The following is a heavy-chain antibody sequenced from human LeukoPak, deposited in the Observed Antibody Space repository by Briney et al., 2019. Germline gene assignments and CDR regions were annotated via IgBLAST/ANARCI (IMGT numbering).Heavy chain of an antibody. Sequence: ARGSLRHSCAASGFTFSSYGMHWVCQAPGKGLEWVAAISYDGSKQLYADSVKGRFTISRDNSKNTLNLQMNSLRDEDTAVYYCAKDGARYLLTYYFAFWGQGTLVTVSS. CDR1: GFTFSSYG. CDR3: AKDGARYLLTYYFAF. D-gene: IGHD3-9*01. CDR2: ISYDGSKQ. J-gene: IGHJ4*02. V-gene: IGHV3-30*18.